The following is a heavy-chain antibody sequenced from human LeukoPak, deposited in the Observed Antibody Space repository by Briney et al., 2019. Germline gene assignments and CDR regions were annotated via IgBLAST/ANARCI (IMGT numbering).Heavy chain of an antibody. J-gene: IGHJ4*02. Sequence: GGSLRLPCAASGFTFSSYSMNWVRQAPGKGLEWVSSISRSSSYIYYADLVKGRFTISRDNAKNSLYLQMNTLRAEGTAVYYCAKDNANFDYWGQGTLVTVSS. CDR2: ISRSSSYI. V-gene: IGHV3-21*01. CDR3: AKDNANFDY. CDR1: GFTFSSYS.